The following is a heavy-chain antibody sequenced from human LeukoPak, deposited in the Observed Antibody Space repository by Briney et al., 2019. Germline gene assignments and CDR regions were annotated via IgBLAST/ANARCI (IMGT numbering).Heavy chain of an antibody. Sequence: GGSLRLSCAASGFSLSDHYMDWVRQAPGKEPEWVARSRIKADSYITQYAASVKGRFIISRDDSKNSLYLQMNSLRAEDTAVYYCARSGSSGWYIARWGQGTLVTVSS. V-gene: IGHV3-72*01. D-gene: IGHD6-19*01. CDR3: ARSGSSGWYIAR. J-gene: IGHJ4*02. CDR2: SRIKADSYIT. CDR1: GFSLSDHY.